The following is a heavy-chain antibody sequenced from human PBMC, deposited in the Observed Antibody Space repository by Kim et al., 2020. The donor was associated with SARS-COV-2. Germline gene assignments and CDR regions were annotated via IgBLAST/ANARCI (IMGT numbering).Heavy chain of an antibody. D-gene: IGHD1-26*01. J-gene: IGHJ6*02. Sequence: AESLKGRLPIARDNAKNSVFLQMNSLRAEDTAVYYCARLSSASDYYYGMDVWGHGTTVTVSS. V-gene: IGHV3-11*06. CDR3: ARLSSASDYYYGMDV.